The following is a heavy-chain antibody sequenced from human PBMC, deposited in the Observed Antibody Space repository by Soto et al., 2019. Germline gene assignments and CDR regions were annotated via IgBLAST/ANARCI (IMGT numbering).Heavy chain of an antibody. Sequence: SETLSLTCTVSGCSISSGGYYWSWIRQHPGKGLEWIGYIYYSGSTYYNPSLKSRVTISVDTSKNQFSLKLSSVTAADTAVYYCARRGDSGSYHHFYYWGQGTLVTVSS. V-gene: IGHV4-31*03. CDR2: IYYSGST. CDR1: GCSISSGGYY. J-gene: IGHJ4*02. CDR3: ARRGDSGSYHHFYY. D-gene: IGHD1-26*01.